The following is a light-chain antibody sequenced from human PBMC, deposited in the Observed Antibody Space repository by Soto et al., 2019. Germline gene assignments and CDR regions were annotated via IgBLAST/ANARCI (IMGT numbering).Light chain of an antibody. J-gene: IGKJ1*01. Sequence: DIQMTQSPSTLPASVGDRVTITFRASQSIDRWLAWYQQRPGKAPKLLIYHASSLQSGVPARFSGSGSGTEFTLTINSLQSDDFATYYCQQYETYSPTFGQGTKVDIK. CDR1: QSIDRW. CDR3: QQYETYSPT. V-gene: IGKV1-5*01. CDR2: HAS.